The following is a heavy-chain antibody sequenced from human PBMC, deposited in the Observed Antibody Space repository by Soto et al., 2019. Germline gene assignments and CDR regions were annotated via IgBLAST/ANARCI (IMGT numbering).Heavy chain of an antibody. Sequence: GGSLRLSCAASGFIFSTYAMNWVRQAPGEGLEWVSAISSNSDTTFYAESVRGRFTISRDNSVNTLYLQMSRLRTEDTAVYYCAHPRGYGVFDAVDIWGQGTMVTVSS. CDR3: AHPRGYGVFDAVDI. CDR2: ISSNSDTT. V-gene: IGHV3-23*01. J-gene: IGHJ3*02. CDR1: GFIFSTYA. D-gene: IGHD4-17*01.